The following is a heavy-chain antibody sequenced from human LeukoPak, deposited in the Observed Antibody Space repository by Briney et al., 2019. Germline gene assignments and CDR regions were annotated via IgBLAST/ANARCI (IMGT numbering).Heavy chain of an antibody. J-gene: IGHJ4*02. D-gene: IGHD3-22*01. V-gene: IGHV3-23*01. CDR2: ISGSGGNT. CDR3: AKAMIVVVTIDY. Sequence: GGSLRLACAASGFTFSSYAMYWVRQAPGKGLEWVSAISGSGGNTYYADSVKGRFTISRDNSKNTLYLQMNSLRAEDTAVYYCAKAMIVVVTIDYWGQGTLVTVSS. CDR1: GFTFSSYA.